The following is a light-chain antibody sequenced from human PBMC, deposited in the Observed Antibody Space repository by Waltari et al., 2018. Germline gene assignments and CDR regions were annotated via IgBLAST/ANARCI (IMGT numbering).Light chain of an antibody. V-gene: IGKV2-30*02. CDR1: QSLVHSNGNMY. CDR3: MQATYWPHT. J-gene: IGKJ2*01. CDR2: KVS. Sequence: DVVMTQSPFSLPVTLGQAASISCRSSQSLVHSNGNMYLNWIHQRPGQSPRRLIYKVSDRDYGVPDRISGSRSGTDFTMKISRVEPDDVGVYYCMQATYWPHTFGQGTKLEIK.